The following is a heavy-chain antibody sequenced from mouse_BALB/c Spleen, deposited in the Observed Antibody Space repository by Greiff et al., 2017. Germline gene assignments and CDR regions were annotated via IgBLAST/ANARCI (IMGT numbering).Heavy chain of an antibody. D-gene: IGHD1-2*01. CDR2: INPSNGGT. J-gene: IGHJ2*01. Sequence: VQLQESGAELVKPGASVKLSCKASGYTFTSYYMYWVKQRPGQGLEWIGEINPSNGGTNFNEKFKSKATLTVDKSSSTAYMQLSSLTSEDSAVYYCTRSGLRPLWGQGTTLTVSS. CDR1: GYTFTSYY. CDR3: TRSGLRPL. V-gene: IGHV1S81*02.